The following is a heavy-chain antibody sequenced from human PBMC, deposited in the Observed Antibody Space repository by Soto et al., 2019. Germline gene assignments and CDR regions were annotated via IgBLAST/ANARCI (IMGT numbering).Heavy chain of an antibody. Sequence: GGSLRLSCAASGFTFSSYSMNWVRQAPGNGLEWVSSISSSSSYIYYADSVKGRFTISRDNAKNSLYLQMNSLRAEDTAVYYCAREDRPLGLDYWGQGTLVTVSS. CDR1: GFTFSSYS. CDR3: AREDRPLGLDY. V-gene: IGHV3-21*01. CDR2: ISSSSSYI. J-gene: IGHJ4*02. D-gene: IGHD3-16*01.